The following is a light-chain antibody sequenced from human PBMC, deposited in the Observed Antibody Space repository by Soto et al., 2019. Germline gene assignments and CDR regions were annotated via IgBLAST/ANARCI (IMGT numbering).Light chain of an antibody. V-gene: IGLV2-14*01. Sequence: QSALTQPASESGSPGQSITISCTGTSSDVGGYNYVSWYQQHPGKAPKLIIYAVSNRPSGVSHRFSGSKSGNTASLAISGLQAEDEAEYYCSSYTSSTSVAFGGGTKLTVL. CDR2: AVS. CDR1: SSDVGGYNY. J-gene: IGLJ2*01. CDR3: SSYTSSTSVA.